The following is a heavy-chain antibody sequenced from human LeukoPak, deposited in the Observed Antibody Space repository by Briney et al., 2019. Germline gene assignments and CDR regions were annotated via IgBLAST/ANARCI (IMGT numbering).Heavy chain of an antibody. J-gene: IGHJ4*02. Sequence: SQTLSLTCAVSGGSISSGGYSWSWIRQPPGKGLEWIGYIYYSGSTNYNPSLKSRVTISVDTSKNQFSLKLSSVTAADTAVYYCARDRAYCTNGVCYKYFDYWGQGTLVTVSS. CDR1: GGSISSGGYS. CDR2: IYYSGST. CDR3: ARDRAYCTNGVCYKYFDY. D-gene: IGHD2-8*01. V-gene: IGHV4-61*08.